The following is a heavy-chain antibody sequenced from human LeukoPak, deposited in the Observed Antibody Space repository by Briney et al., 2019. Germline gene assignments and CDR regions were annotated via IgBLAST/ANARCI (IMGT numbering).Heavy chain of an antibody. Sequence: SETLSLTCTVSGYSISSGYYWGWIRQPPGKGLEWIGSIYHSGSTYYNPSLKSRVTISVDTSKNQFSLKLSSVTAADTAVSYCARDFWDGWIGSYSGGYWGQGTLVTVSS. D-gene: IGHD1-26*01. CDR3: ARDFWDGWIGSYSGGY. CDR1: GYSISSGYY. V-gene: IGHV4-38-2*02. CDR2: IYHSGST. J-gene: IGHJ4*02.